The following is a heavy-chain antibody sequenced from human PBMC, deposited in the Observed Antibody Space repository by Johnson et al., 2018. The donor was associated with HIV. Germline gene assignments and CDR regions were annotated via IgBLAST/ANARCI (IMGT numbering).Heavy chain of an antibody. CDR3: AKDVGNYWPDSFDI. CDR1: GFAFSRFA. D-gene: IGHD3-22*01. Sequence: QVQLVESGGVVVQPGGSLRLSCAASGFAFSRFAMHWVRQVPDQGLEWVAVISYGGNNKYYADSVQGRFTISRDNSENTLYLQMNSLRDEDTAVYYCAKDVGNYWPDSFDIWGQGTMVTVSS. J-gene: IGHJ3*02. CDR2: ISYGGNNK. V-gene: IGHV3-30-3*01.